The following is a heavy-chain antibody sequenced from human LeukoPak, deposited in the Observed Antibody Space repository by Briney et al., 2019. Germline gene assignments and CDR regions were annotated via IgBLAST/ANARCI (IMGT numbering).Heavy chain of an antibody. CDR3: TRDPDYGAPD. D-gene: IGHD4/OR15-4a*01. CDR2: ITSSGRST. V-gene: IGHV3-11*01. Sequence: GGSLRLSCTASGFSFSDHYMTWMRQAPGKGLEWISYITSSGRSTDYADSVKGRFIISRDNAMNSLFLQMSSLRVDDTAVYYCTRDPDYGAPDWGQGTLVTVSS. CDR1: GFSFSDHY. J-gene: IGHJ4*02.